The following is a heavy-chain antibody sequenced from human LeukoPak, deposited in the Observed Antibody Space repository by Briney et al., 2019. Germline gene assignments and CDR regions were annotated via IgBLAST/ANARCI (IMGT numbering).Heavy chain of an antibody. D-gene: IGHD6-19*01. CDR1: GYTFTSYG. CDR3: ARGGWYFDY. V-gene: IGHV3-7*01. CDR2: IKEDGSEK. J-gene: IGHJ4*02. Sequence: SCKASGYTFTSYGISWVRQAPGKGLEWVANIKEDGSEKYYVDSVKGRFTISRDNAKNSLYLQMNSLRAEDTAVYYCARGGWYFDYWGQGTLVTVSS.